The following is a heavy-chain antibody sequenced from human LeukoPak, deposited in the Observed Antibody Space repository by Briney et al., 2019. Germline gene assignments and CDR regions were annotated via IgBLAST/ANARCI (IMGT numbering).Heavy chain of an antibody. CDR2: IKQDGSEK. Sequence: GGCLRLCCAASGFTFSSYWMSWVRQAPGKGLEWVANIKQDGSEKYYVDSVKGRFTISRDNAKNSLYLQMNSLRAEDTAVYYCARGPASGWYGDYYYGMDVWGQGTTVTVSS. CDR3: ARGPASGWYGDYYYGMDV. J-gene: IGHJ6*02. CDR1: GFTFSSYW. V-gene: IGHV3-7*01. D-gene: IGHD6-19*01.